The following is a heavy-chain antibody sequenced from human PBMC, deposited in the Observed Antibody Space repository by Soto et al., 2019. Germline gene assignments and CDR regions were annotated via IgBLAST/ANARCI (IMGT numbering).Heavy chain of an antibody. J-gene: IGHJ4*02. CDR1: GGSFSRYH. Sequence: SETLSLTCAVYGGSFSRYHWSGIRQTPGKGLEWIGYINYSGYTNYNPTLKSLVTISVDTSKTQLSLKVCSVTAADTAVYYCARDSLQLSSWGQGILVTVSS. V-gene: IGHV4-34*09. CDR2: INYSGYT. D-gene: IGHD5-12*01. CDR3: ARDSLQLSS.